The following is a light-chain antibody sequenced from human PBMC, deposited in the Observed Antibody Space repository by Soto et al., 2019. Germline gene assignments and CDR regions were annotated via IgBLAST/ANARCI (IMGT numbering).Light chain of an antibody. V-gene: IGKV1-39*01. CDR1: QSVSRY. CDR3: QQSHNTWT. Sequence: DIQMTHSPSSLSASVGDRVTITCRASQSVSRYLNWYQQKPGKAPKPLIYAASSLQSGVPSRFSGSGSGTDFTLTISSLQPEDFATYYCQQSHNTWTFGQGTKADI. J-gene: IGKJ1*01. CDR2: AAS.